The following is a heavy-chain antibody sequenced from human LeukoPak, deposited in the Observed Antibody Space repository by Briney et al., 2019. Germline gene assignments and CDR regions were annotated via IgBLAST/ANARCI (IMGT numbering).Heavy chain of an antibody. V-gene: IGHV1-69*13. CDR3: ARAAKRGGLVEFDY. CDR1: GGTFSSYA. D-gene: IGHD6-19*01. Sequence: ASVKVSCKASGGTFSSYAISWVRQAPGQGLEWMGGIIPIFGTANYAQKFQGRVTITADESTSTAYMELSSLRSEDTAVYYCARAAKRGGLVEFDYWGQGTLVTVSS. J-gene: IGHJ4*02. CDR2: IIPIFGTA.